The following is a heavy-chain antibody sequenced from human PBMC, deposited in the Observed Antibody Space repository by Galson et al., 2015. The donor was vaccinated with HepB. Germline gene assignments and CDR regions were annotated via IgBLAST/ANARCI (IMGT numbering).Heavy chain of an antibody. CDR3: AREARNGYSNDY. CDR2: INAGNGNT. CDR1: GYTFTSYA. J-gene: IGHJ4*02. V-gene: IGHV1-3*01. D-gene: IGHD5-24*01. Sequence: SVKVSCKASGYTFTSYAMHWVRQAPGQRLEWMGWINAGNGNTKYSQKFQGRVTITRDTSASTAYMELSSLRSEDTAVYYCAREARNGYSNDYWGQGTLVTVSS.